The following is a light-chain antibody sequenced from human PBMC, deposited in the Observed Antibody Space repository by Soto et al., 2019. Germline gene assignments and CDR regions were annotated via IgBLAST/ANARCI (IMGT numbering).Light chain of an antibody. CDR2: DVS. V-gene: IGLV2-18*02. CDR3: SSFTTSSTYV. J-gene: IGLJ1*01. CDR1: SSDFGSYNR. Sequence: HSVLIQPPSVSGSPGQSVAISCSGTSSDFGSYNRVSWYQQPPGTAPKLMIYDVSSRPSGVPDRFSGSKSGNTASLTISGLQAEDEADYYCSSFTTSSTYVFGTGTKVTVL.